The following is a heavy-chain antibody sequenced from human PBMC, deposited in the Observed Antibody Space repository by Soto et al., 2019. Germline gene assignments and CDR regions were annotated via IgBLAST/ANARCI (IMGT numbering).Heavy chain of an antibody. CDR3: ARDGDIVVVPAAMLPNWFDP. Sequence: ASVKVSCKASGYTFTSYAMHWVRQAPGQRLEWMGWINAGNGNTKYSQKFQGRVTITRDTSASTAYMELSSLRSEDTAVYYCARDGDIVVVPAAMLPNWFDPWGQGTLVTVSS. D-gene: IGHD2-2*01. CDR1: GYTFTSYA. CDR2: INAGNGNT. V-gene: IGHV1-3*01. J-gene: IGHJ5*02.